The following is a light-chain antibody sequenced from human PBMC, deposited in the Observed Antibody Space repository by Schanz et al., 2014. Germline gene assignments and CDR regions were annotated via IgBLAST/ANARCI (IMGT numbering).Light chain of an antibody. CDR3: QHCNSYPIT. Sequence: DIQMTQSPSSLSASVGDRVTINCRASQSISSYLNWYQQKPGKAPKLLIYAASSLQSGVPSRFSGSGSGTDVTLTISSLQPDDFATYYCQHCNSYPITFGQGTRLEIK. CDR1: QSISSY. V-gene: IGKV1-39*01. CDR2: AAS. J-gene: IGKJ5*01.